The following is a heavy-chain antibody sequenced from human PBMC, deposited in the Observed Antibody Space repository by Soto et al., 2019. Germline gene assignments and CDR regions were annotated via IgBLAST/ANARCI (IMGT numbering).Heavy chain of an antibody. Sequence: ASVKVSCKASGYTFTSYGISWVRQAPGQGLEWMGWISAYNGNTNYAQKLQGRVTMTTDTSTSTAYMELRSPRSDDTAVYYCAISPSRIYDFWSGPSDYWGQGTLVTVPS. D-gene: IGHD3-3*01. CDR2: ISAYNGNT. J-gene: IGHJ4*02. V-gene: IGHV1-18*01. CDR3: AISPSRIYDFWSGPSDY. CDR1: GYTFTSYG.